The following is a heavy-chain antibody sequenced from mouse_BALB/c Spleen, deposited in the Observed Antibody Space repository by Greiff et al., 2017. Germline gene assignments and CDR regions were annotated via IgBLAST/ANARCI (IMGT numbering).Heavy chain of an antibody. CDR2: IDPANGNT. V-gene: IGHV14-3*02. CDR1: GFNIKDTY. CDR3: ASGYYGSSLDY. Sequence: EVKLQESGAELVKPGASVKLSCTASGFNIKDTYMHWVKQRPEQGLEWIGRIDPANGNTKYDPKFQGKATITADTSSNTAYLQLSSLTSEDTAVYYCASGYYGSSLDYWGQGTTLTVSS. J-gene: IGHJ2*01. D-gene: IGHD1-1*01.